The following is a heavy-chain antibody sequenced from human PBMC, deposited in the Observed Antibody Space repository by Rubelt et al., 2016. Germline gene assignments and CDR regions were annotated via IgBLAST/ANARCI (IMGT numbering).Heavy chain of an antibody. D-gene: IGHD2-15*01. J-gene: IGHJ4*02. Sequence: QLQLQESGPGLVKPWETLSLTCTVSGDSISRSSYYWGWIRQPPGKGLEWIGEINNFGNTNYNPSLMSRVTISVDTPKNQFSLKWTSVTAADTAVYYCARGFSGVATPDYWGQGTLVIVSS. CDR2: INNFGNT. CDR1: GDSISRSSYY. V-gene: IGHV4-39*07. CDR3: ARGFSGVATPDY.